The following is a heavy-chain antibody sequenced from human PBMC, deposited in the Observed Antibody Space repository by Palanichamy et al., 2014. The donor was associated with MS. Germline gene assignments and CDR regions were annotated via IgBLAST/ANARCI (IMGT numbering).Heavy chain of an antibody. D-gene: IGHD5-18*01. CDR3: ATWRYIYGGSGSDY. CDR2: INGEGSST. V-gene: IGHV3-74*03. J-gene: IGHJ4*02. Sequence: PGGSLRLSCAASGFTFSSYWMHWVRQAPGKGLMWVSRINGEGSSTTYADSVKGRFTISRDNAKNTLYLQMNSLRAEDTAAYYCATWRYIYGGSGSDYWGQGTLVTVSS. CDR1: GFTFSSYW.